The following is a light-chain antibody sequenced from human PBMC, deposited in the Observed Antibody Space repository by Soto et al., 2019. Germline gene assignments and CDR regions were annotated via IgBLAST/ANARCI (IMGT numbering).Light chain of an antibody. Sequence: SVLTQPASVSGSPGQSIASPCTGTSGDVGSYNLVSWYQQHPGKAPKLLIYEVTERPSGVSNRCSGSKSGNTASLTISGLQPDDEADYYCCSYAGNSEVFGTGTKVTVL. V-gene: IGLV2-23*02. CDR2: EVT. J-gene: IGLJ1*01. CDR3: CSYAGNSEV. CDR1: SGDVGSYNL.